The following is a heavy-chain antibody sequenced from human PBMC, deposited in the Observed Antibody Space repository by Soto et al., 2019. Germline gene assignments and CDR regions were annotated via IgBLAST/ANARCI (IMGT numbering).Heavy chain of an antibody. V-gene: IGHV1-18*01. CDR2: ISAYNGNT. CDR3: ARAFVVRNYYYYGMDV. J-gene: IGHJ6*02. D-gene: IGHD2-21*01. CDR1: GYTFTSYG. Sequence: ASVKVSCKASGYTFTSYGISWVRQAPGQGLEWMGWISAYNGNTNYAQKLQGRVTMTTDTSTSTAYMELRSLRSDDTAVYYCARAFVVRNYYYYGMDVWGQGTTVTVSS.